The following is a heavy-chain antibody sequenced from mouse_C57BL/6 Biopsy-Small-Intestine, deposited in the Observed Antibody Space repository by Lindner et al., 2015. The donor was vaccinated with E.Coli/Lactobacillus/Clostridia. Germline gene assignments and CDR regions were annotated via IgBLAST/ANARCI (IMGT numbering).Heavy chain of an antibody. J-gene: IGHJ4*01. V-gene: IGHV1-72*04. D-gene: IGHD1-1*02. Sequence: SVKVSCKTSGYTFTDYYIHWVRQAPGQGLEWMGWINSNSGGRKTSEKFQGRVTLTRDTSINTAYMELRSLRSDDAAVYYCARELMTSVAPSEEGFDFWGQGTLVTVSS. CDR3: ARELMTSVAPSEEGFDF. CDR2: INSNSGGR. CDR1: GYTFTDYY.